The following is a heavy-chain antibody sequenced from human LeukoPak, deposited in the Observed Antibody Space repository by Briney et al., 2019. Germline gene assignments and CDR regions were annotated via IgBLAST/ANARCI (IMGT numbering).Heavy chain of an antibody. CDR3: ARSYSGSFLY. V-gene: IGHV4-38-2*01. CDR1: GYSISNGYY. CDR2: VYHGGNT. J-gene: IGHJ1*01. Sequence: NPSETLSLTCSVSGYSISNGYYWGWIRQPPGKGLEFIGSVYHGGNTYYKASLKSRVTISLDTSKNQVSLRLSSVTAADTAVYYCARSYSGSFLYWGQGSLVTVSS. D-gene: IGHD1-26*01.